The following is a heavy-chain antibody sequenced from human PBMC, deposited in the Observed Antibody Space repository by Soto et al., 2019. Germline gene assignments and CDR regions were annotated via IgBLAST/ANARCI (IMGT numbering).Heavy chain of an antibody. J-gene: IGHJ5*02. V-gene: IGHV3-21*01. CDR3: ARDKVPAATGEWFDP. Sequence: EVQLVESGGGLVKPGGSLSLSCAASGFTFSSYSMNWVRQAPGKGLEWVSYISSSSSYIYYAGSVKGRFTISRDNAKNSLYLQMNSLRAEDTAVYYGARDKVPAATGEWFDPWGQGTLVTVSS. D-gene: IGHD2-2*01. CDR2: ISSSSSYI. CDR1: GFTFSSYS.